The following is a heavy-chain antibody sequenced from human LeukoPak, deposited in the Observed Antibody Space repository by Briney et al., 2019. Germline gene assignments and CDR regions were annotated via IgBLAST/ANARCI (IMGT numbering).Heavy chain of an antibody. J-gene: IGHJ4*02. CDR3: ARVYSGYDRRVPDY. CDR1: GFTFSSYA. V-gene: IGHV3-30*04. CDR2: IRYDGSNK. D-gene: IGHD5-12*01. Sequence: HPGRSLRLSCAASGFTFSSYAMHWVRQAPGKGLEWVAFIRYDGSNKYYADSVKGRFTISRDNSKNTLYLQMNSLRAEDTAVYYCARVYSGYDRRVPDYWGQGTLVTVSS.